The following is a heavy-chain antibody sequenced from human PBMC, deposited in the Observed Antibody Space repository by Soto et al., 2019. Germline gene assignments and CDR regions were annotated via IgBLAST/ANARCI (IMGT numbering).Heavy chain of an antibody. CDR3: ASEKGSGSYYNENWFDP. J-gene: IGHJ5*02. CDR1: GGSINSGDYY. D-gene: IGHD3-10*01. CDR2: IYYSGST. Sequence: QVQLQESGPGLVKPSQTLSLTCTVSGGSINSGDYYWSWIRQPPGTGLEWIGYIYYSGSTYYNPSLKSRVTISVDTSKNQFSLKLSSVTAADTAVYYCASEKGSGSYYNENWFDPWGQGTLVTVSS. V-gene: IGHV4-30-4*01.